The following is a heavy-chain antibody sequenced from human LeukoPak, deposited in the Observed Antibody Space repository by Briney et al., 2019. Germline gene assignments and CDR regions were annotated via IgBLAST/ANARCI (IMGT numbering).Heavy chain of an antibody. CDR3: AKVGTSSSWSRGYFDY. CDR1: GFTFSSYA. Sequence: PGGSLRLSCAASGFTFSSYAMSWVRQAPGKGLEWVSAISGSGGSTYYADSVKGRFTISRDNSKNTLYLQMNSLRAEDTAVYYCAKVGTSSSWSRGYFDYWGQGTLVTVSS. CDR2: ISGSGGST. J-gene: IGHJ4*02. V-gene: IGHV3-23*01. D-gene: IGHD6-13*01.